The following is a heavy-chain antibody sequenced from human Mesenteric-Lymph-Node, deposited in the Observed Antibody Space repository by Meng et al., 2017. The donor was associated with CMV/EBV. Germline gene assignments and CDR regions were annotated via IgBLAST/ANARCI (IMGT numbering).Heavy chain of an antibody. CDR3: ARGPLEYSSSSRHFDY. J-gene: IGHJ4*02. CDR1: GGSFSGYY. D-gene: IGHD6-6*01. V-gene: IGHV4-34*01. Sequence: SETLSLTCAVYGGSFSGYYWSWIRQPPGKGLEWIGEINHSGSTNYNPSLKSRVTISVDTSKNQFSLKLSSVTAADTAVYYCARGPLEYSSSSRHFDYWGQGTLVTVSS. CDR2: INHSGST.